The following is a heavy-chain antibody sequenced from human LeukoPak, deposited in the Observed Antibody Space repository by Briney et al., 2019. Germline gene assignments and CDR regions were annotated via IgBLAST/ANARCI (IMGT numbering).Heavy chain of an antibody. J-gene: IGHJ4*02. CDR2: IXXIVST. Sequence: GSFXGXXXSXIRXXPGXGXXWXGEIXXIVSTNYTPSLKSRVTISADTSKNQFSLKLSSVTAADTAVYYCARLLLWFGELSSRYYFDYWGQGTLVTVSS. D-gene: IGHD3-10*01. V-gene: IGHV4-34*01. CDR3: ARLLLWFGELSSRYYFDY. CDR1: GSFXGXX.